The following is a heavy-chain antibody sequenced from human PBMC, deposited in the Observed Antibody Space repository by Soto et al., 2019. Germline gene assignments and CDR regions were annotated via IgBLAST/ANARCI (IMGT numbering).Heavy chain of an antibody. Sequence: QVQLQQWGAGLLKPSETLSLTCAVYGGSFSGYYWSWIRQPPGKGLEWIGDINHSGSTNDNPSLMRRVPISVDTSKNQFSLKLSSVTAADTAVYYCASQYYAFWSGYYPYFDYWGQGTLVTVSS. D-gene: IGHD3-3*01. CDR2: INHSGST. CDR1: GGSFSGYY. CDR3: ASQYYAFWSGYYPYFDY. J-gene: IGHJ4*02. V-gene: IGHV4-34*01.